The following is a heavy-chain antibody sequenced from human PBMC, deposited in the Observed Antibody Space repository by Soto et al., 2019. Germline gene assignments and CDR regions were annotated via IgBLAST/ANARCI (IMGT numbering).Heavy chain of an antibody. CDR2: ISSNGGST. J-gene: IGHJ4*02. Sequence: EAQLVESGGGLVQPGGSLRLSCSASGYIFRPYGMQWVRQAPGKGREYVSGISSNGGSTDYADSVKGRFTISRDNSKNTLYLQMSSLRVEDTAVYYCVKDRYYDSSDYYGVQDDFWGQGTLVTVSS. CDR1: GYIFRPYG. CDR3: VKDRYYDSSDYYGVQDDF. D-gene: IGHD3-22*01. V-gene: IGHV3-64D*06.